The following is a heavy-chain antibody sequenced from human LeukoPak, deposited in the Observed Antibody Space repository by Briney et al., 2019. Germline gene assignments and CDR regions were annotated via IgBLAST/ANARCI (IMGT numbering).Heavy chain of an antibody. CDR1: GGTFTSYA. CDR2: IIPIFGTA. Sequence: SVTVSCKASGGTFTSYAIRWVRQAPGQGLEWMGGIIPIFGTANYAQKFQGRVTITTDESTSTAYLELSSLRSEDTAVYYCARRMQEIIGGELILNWFAPGGQGSPVTASS. V-gene: IGHV1-69*05. CDR3: ARRMQEIIGGELILNWFAP. D-gene: IGHD1-7*01. J-gene: IGHJ5*02.